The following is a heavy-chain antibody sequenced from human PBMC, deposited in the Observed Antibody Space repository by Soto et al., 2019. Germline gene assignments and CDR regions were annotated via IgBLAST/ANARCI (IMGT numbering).Heavy chain of an antibody. V-gene: IGHV3-48*03. Sequence: GGSLRLSCAASGFTFSAYEMHWVRQAPGQGLEWVSYISKSGGTTYYADSVKGRFTISRDDAKNSVYLQVSSLRPEDMAVYKCVREGHYYFDYWGQGALVTVSS. CDR3: VREGHYYFDY. J-gene: IGHJ4*02. CDR2: ISKSGGTT. CDR1: GFTFSAYE.